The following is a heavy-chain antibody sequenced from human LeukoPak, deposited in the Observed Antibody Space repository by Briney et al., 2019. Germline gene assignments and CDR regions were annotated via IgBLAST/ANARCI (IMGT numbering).Heavy chain of an antibody. D-gene: IGHD6-13*01. CDR3: ATAKDSSSWTGTYFDY. V-gene: IGHV4-31*03. J-gene: IGHJ4*02. Sequence: PSETLSLTCTVSGGSISSGGYYWSWIRQHPGKGLEWIGYIYYSGSPYYNPSLKSRVTISVDTSKNQFSLKLSSVTAADTAVYYCATAKDSSSWTGTYFDYWGQGTLVTVSS. CDR2: IYYSGSP. CDR1: GGSISSGGYY.